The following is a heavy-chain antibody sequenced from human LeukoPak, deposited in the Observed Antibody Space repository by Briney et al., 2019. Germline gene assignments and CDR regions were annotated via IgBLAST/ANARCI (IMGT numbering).Heavy chain of an antibody. V-gene: IGHV3-23*01. Sequence: PGGSLRLSCAASGFTFSSYAMSRVRQAPGKGQEWVSAISGSGGSTYYADSVKGRFTISRDNSKNTLYLQMNSLRAEDTAVYYCAILRITLFGAGWGQGTLVTVSS. CDR2: ISGSGGST. D-gene: IGHD3-3*01. CDR3: AILRITLFGAG. J-gene: IGHJ4*02. CDR1: GFTFSSYA.